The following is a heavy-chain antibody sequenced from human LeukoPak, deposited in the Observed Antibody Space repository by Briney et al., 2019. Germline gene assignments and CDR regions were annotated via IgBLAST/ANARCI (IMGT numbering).Heavy chain of an antibody. J-gene: IGHJ4*02. Sequence: GRSLRLSCAASGFTFKNHGMHWVRQAPGKGLEWVAVIYYDGSLAYYADSVKGRFTIPRDNSKNTLWLQMNSLRAEDTAIYYCARDIASRRLDYWAQGTLVIVSS. V-gene: IGHV3-30*12. CDR2: IYYDGSLA. CDR3: ARDIASRRLDY. D-gene: IGHD6-6*01. CDR1: GFTFKNHG.